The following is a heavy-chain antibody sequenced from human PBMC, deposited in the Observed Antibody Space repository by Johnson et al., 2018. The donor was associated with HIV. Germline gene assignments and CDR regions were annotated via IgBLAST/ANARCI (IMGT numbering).Heavy chain of an antibody. J-gene: IGHJ3*02. CDR3: AKYLRWEDAFDI. CDR2: IRYDGSLK. D-gene: IGHD1-26*01. CDR1: GFTFSTYG. V-gene: IGHV3-30*02. Sequence: LVESGGGVVQPGGSLRLSCATSGFTFSTYGMHWVRQAPGKGLEWVAFIRYDGSLKYLADSVKGRFTISRDNSKNTLYLQMNSLRADDTAVYYCAKYLRWEDAFDIWGQGTMVTVSS.